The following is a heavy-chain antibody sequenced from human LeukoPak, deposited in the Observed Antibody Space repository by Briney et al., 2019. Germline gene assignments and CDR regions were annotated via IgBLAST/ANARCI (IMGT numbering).Heavy chain of an antibody. CDR3: ARDLLYYDSSGYYGRGDY. V-gene: IGHV1-24*01. CDR1: GYTLTELS. CDR2: FDPEDGET. D-gene: IGHD3-22*01. Sequence: EASVKVSFKVSGYTLTELSMHWVRQAPGKGLEWMGGFDPEDGETIYAQKLQGRVTMTTDTSTSTAYMELRSLRSDDTAVYYCARDLLYYDSSGYYGRGDYWGQGTLVTVSS. J-gene: IGHJ4*02.